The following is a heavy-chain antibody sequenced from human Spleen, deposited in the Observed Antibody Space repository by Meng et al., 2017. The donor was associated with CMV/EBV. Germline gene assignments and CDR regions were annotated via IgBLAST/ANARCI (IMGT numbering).Heavy chain of an antibody. CDR3: AYSNYSY. CDR2: INPNTGAT. J-gene: IGHJ4*02. V-gene: IGHV1-2*02. Sequence: ASVKVSCKASGYSFTSYDLNWVRQAPGQGLESMGWINPNTGATNYTQKFQGRVTMTRDTSISTAYMELSRLRSDDTAVFYCAYSNYSYWGQGTLVTVSS. D-gene: IGHD4-11*01. CDR1: GYSFTSYD.